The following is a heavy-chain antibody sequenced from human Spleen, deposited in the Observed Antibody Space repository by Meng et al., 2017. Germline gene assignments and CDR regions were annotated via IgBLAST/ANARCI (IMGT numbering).Heavy chain of an antibody. V-gene: IGHV3-23*01. D-gene: IGHD2-2*01. CDR3: AKVRDSSTSCYDY. Sequence: GGSLRLSCAASGFTFSIFAMTWVRQAPGKGLEWVSTISGSGGSTYYADSVKGRFTISRDNSKNTLYLQMNGLRAEDTAVYYCAKVRDSSTSCYDYWGQGTLVTVSS. CDR1: GFTFSIFA. CDR2: ISGSGGST. J-gene: IGHJ4*02.